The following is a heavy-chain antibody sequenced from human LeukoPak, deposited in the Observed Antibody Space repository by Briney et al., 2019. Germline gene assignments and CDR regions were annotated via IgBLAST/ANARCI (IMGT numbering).Heavy chain of an antibody. V-gene: IGHV4-59*01. CDR2: ISYSWTY. CDR3: AEEDRDNYYFDS. J-gene: IGHJ4*02. Sequence: SETLSLTCTVSGGSIRRNFWSWIRQPPGKGLEWIGYISYSWTYNYNPSLKSRLTISIDTSKNQFSLRLSSVTAADTAVYYCAEEDRDNYYFDSWGQGTLVTVSS. CDR1: GGSIRRNF. D-gene: IGHD5-24*01.